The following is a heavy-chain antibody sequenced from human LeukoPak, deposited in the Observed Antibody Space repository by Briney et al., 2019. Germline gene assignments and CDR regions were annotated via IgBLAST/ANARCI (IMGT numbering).Heavy chain of an antibody. V-gene: IGHV3-23*01. CDR1: GFTFSSYA. D-gene: IGHD3-9*01. J-gene: IGHJ4*02. Sequence: PGGSLRPSCAASGFTFSSYAMSWVRQAPGKGLEWVSAISGSGGSTYYADSVKGRFTISRDNSKNTLYLQLNSLRAEDTAVYYCAKPGDFGWYFDYWGQGTLVTVSS. CDR3: AKPGDFGWYFDY. CDR2: ISGSGGST.